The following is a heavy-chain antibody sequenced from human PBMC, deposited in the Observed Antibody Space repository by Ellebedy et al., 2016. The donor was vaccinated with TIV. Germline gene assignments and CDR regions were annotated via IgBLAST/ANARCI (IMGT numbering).Heavy chain of an antibody. V-gene: IGHV1-69*06. CDR3: ARGPEEYQREGPQKT. CDR2: LIPIYGTT. J-gene: IGHJ4*02. CDR1: GGTFSSYP. D-gene: IGHD2-2*01. Sequence: ASVKVSCKASGGTFSSYPFSWVRQAPGQGLEWLGGLIPIYGTTYYAQNLQDRISITADTSTSTTYLVLTGLTSDDTAVYYCARGPEEYQREGPQKTWGQGTLVIVSS.